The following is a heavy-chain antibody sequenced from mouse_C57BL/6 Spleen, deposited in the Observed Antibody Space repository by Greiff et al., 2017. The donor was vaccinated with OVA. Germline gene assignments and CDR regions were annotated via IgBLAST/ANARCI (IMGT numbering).Heavy chain of an antibody. Sequence: VQLQQPGAELVRPGSSVKLSCKAPGYTFTSYWMDWVKQRPGQGLEWIGNIYPSDSETHYNQKFKDKATLTVDKSSSTAYMQLSSLTSEDSAVYYCAREGGSSLYYFDYWGQGTTLTVSS. V-gene: IGHV1-61*01. CDR3: AREGGSSLYYFDY. CDR2: IYPSDSET. J-gene: IGHJ2*01. CDR1: GYTFTSYW. D-gene: IGHD1-1*01.